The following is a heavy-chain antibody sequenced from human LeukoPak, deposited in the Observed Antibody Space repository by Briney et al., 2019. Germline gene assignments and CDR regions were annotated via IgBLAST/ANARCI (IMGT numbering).Heavy chain of an antibody. D-gene: IGHD1-26*01. CDR1: GFTFSSYG. J-gene: IGHJ4*02. CDR3: ARGQIPSGELLRFDC. Sequence: GGSLRLSCAASGFTFSSYGMHWVRQAPGKGLEWVAFIRYDGSNKYYADSVKGRFTISRDNSKNTLYLQMNSLRADDTAIYYCARGQIPSGELLRFDCWGQGTLVTVSS. V-gene: IGHV3-30*02. CDR2: IRYDGSNK.